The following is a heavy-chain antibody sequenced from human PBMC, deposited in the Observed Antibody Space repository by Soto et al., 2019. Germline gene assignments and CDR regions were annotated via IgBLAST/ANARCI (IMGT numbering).Heavy chain of an antibody. J-gene: IGHJ5*02. CDR3: AKDRLASGSGVRFDP. CDR1: GFTFSSYA. CDR2: ISGSGADT. D-gene: IGHD3-10*01. Sequence: EVQLLESGGGLVQPGGSLRLSCAASGFTFSSYAMGWVRQAPGKGLEWVSAISGSGADTYYADSVKGRFTISRDNSKNTLYLQMNSLRDEDAALYYCAKDRLASGSGVRFDPWGQGTLVTVSS. V-gene: IGHV3-23*01.